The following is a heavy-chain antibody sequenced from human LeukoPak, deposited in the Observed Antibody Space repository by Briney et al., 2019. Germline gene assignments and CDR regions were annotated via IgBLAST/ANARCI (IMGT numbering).Heavy chain of an antibody. D-gene: IGHD3-16*02. J-gene: IGHJ4*02. CDR1: GFTFSSYA. CDR2: ISGSGGST. V-gene: IGHV3-23*01. CDR3: ARGLIYDYGLGELSPELDY. Sequence: GGSLRLSCAASGFTFSSYAMSWVRQAPGKGLEWVSAISGSGGSTYYADSVKGRFTISRDNAKNSLYLQMNSLRAEDTAVYYCARGLIYDYGLGELSPELDYWGQGTLVTVSS.